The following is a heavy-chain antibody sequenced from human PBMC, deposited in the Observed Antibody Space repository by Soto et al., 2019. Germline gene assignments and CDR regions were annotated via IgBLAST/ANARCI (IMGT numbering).Heavy chain of an antibody. CDR1: VKSRGGYY. D-gene: IGHD2-21*01. CDR2: INHRGNP. V-gene: IGHV4-34*01. Sequence: PSGRLAMTCAVSVKSRGGYYWCWIRQPPGKALEWIGEINHRGNPNYNPSLKSRVTISVDTSKNQLFLNLSSVTAADTAMYYCARHRVCNHTVPGAAYSRAQH. J-gene: IGHJ1*01. CDR3: ARHRVCNHTVPGAAYSRAQH.